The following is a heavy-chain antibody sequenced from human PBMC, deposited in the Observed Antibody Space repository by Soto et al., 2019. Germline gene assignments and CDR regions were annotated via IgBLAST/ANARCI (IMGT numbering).Heavy chain of an antibody. CDR1: GFTFSSYS. D-gene: IGHD6-13*01. J-gene: IGHJ4*02. V-gene: IGHV3-21*01. CDR2: ISSSSSYI. Sequence: GGSLRLSCAASGFTFSSYSMNWVRQAPGKGLEWVSSISSSSSYIYYADSVKGRFTISRDNAKNSLYLQMNSLRAEDTAVYYCARDLEGSSPFTLDYWGQGTLVTVSS. CDR3: ARDLEGSSPFTLDY.